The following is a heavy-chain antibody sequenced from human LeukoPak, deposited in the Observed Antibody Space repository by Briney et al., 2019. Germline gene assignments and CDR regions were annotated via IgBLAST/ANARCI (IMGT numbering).Heavy chain of an antibody. CDR1: GFTFSNFG. Sequence: GGSLRLSCAASGFTFSNFGMHWVRQAPGEGLESVAVIWHDGRNQHYADSVKGRFTISRDNSKGTLYLQMNSLRVEDTAVYYCARQTGTYDLDYWGQGTLVTVSS. D-gene: IGHD3-10*01. CDR3: ARQTGTYDLDY. CDR2: IWHDGRNQ. V-gene: IGHV3-33*01. J-gene: IGHJ4*02.